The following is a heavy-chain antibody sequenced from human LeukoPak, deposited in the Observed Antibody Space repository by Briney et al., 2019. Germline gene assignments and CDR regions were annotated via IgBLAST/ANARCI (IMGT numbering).Heavy chain of an antibody. D-gene: IGHD2-21*01. J-gene: IGHJ3*02. Sequence: GASVKVSCKASGGTFSSYAISWVRQAPGQGLEWMGWISAYTGNTNYAQNVQGRVTMTTDTSTSTAYLELRSLRSDDTAVYYCARDCRNCGGAPDDTFDIWGQGTMVTVSS. CDR1: GGTFSSYA. V-gene: IGHV1-18*01. CDR3: ARDCRNCGGAPDDTFDI. CDR2: ISAYTGNT.